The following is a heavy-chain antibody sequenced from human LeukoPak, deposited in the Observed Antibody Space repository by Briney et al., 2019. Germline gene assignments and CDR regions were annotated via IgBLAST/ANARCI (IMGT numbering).Heavy chain of an antibody. J-gene: IGHJ2*01. CDR3: ARLRGAGSWYFDL. D-gene: IGHD3-10*01. CDR2: IFYSGST. V-gene: IGHV4-39*07. CDR1: GGSISSSSYY. Sequence: PSETLSLTCTVSGGSISSSSYYWGWIRQPPGKGLEWIGSIFYSGSTYYNPSLNSRVTISVDTSKNQFSLKLTSVTAADTAVYYCARLRGAGSWYFDLWGRGTLVTVSS.